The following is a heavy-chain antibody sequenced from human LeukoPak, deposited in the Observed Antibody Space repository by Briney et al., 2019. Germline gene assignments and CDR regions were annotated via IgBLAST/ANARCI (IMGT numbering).Heavy chain of an antibody. V-gene: IGHV3-33*01. CDR3: ARDSWGRDGYNSYYFDY. CDR2: IWYDGSNK. J-gene: IGHJ4*02. CDR1: GFTFSSYG. Sequence: GRSLRLSCAASGFTFSSYGMHWVRQAPGKGLEWVAVIWYDGSNKYYADSVKGRFTISRDNSKNTLYLQMNSLRAEDTAVYYCARDSWGRDGYNSYYFDYWGQGTLVTVSS. D-gene: IGHD5-24*01.